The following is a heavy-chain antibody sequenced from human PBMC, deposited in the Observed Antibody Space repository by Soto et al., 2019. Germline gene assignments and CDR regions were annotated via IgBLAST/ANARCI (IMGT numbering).Heavy chain of an antibody. D-gene: IGHD3-22*01. V-gene: IGHV4-59*01. CDR2: IYYSGST. CDR1: GGSISSYY. CDR3: ARNSYYYDSSGSVDY. J-gene: IGHJ4*02. Sequence: SETLSLTCTVSGGSISSYYWSWIRQPPGKGLEWIGYIYYSGSTNYNPSLKSRVTISVDTSKNQFSLKLSSVTAADTAVYYCARNSYYYDSSGSVDYRGQGTLVTVSS.